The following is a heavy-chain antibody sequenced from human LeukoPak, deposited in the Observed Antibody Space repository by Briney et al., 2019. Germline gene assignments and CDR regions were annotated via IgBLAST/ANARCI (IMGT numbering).Heavy chain of an antibody. D-gene: IGHD2-21*02. Sequence: SETLSLTCTVSGGSISSSSYYWGWIRQPPGKGLEWIGSIYYSGSTYYNPSLKSRVTISVDTSKDQFSLELSSVTAADTAVYYCGRLRGGVTAIDYWGQGTLVTVSS. J-gene: IGHJ4*02. CDR1: GGSISSSSYY. CDR3: GRLRGGVTAIDY. V-gene: IGHV4-39*07. CDR2: IYYSGST.